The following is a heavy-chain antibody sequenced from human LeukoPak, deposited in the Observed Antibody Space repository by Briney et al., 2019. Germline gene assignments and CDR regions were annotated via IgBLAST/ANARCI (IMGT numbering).Heavy chain of an antibody. CDR2: INSDGSST. J-gene: IGHJ6*02. CDR3: ARVGHSYSSSWFRDYYGMDV. Sequence: GGSLRLSCAASGFTFSSYWMHWVRQAPGKGLVWVSRINSDGSSTSYADSVKGRFTISRDNAKNTLYLQMNSLRAEDTAVYYCARVGHSYSSSWFRDYYGMDVWGQGTTVTVSS. D-gene: IGHD6-13*01. V-gene: IGHV3-74*01. CDR1: GFTFSSYW.